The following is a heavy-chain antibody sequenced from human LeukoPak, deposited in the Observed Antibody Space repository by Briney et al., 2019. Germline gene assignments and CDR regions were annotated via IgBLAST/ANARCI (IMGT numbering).Heavy chain of an antibody. D-gene: IGHD6-13*01. J-gene: IGHJ4*02. CDR2: INHSGST. Sequence: SETLSLTCAVYGGSSSGYYWSWIRRPPGKGLEWIGEINHSGSTNYNPSLKSRVTISVDTSKNQFSLKLSSVTAADTAVYYCARGFGIAAAGTTDWGQGTLVTVSS. CDR1: GGSSSGYY. CDR3: ARGFGIAAAGTTD. V-gene: IGHV4-34*01.